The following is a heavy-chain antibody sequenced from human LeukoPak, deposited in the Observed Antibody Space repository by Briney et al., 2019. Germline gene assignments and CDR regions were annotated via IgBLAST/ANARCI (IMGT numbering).Heavy chain of an antibody. D-gene: IGHD6-13*01. CDR3: ARSQSSSLIDY. CDR2: IWYDGSSK. V-gene: IGHV3-33*08. Sequence: GGSLRLSCAASGFTFSSYAMSWVRQAPGKGLEWVAVIWYDGSSKDYADSVKGRFTFSRDNSKNTLYLQMNSLTVEDTAVYYCARSQSSSLIDYWGQGTLVTVSS. CDR1: GFTFSSYA. J-gene: IGHJ4*02.